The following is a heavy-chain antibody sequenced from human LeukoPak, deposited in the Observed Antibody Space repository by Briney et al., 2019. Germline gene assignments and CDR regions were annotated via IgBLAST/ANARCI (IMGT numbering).Heavy chain of an antibody. CDR1: GSSFNTYY. D-gene: IGHD4-17*01. CDR2: LHTSGSA. Sequence: SETLSLTCSVSGSSFNTYYWSWMRQPAGKGLEWIGRLHTSGSADYSPSLQSRVTISVDMSKKEFALKLTSVTAADTAVYYCARDIVYLIDEDYGWGQGILVTVSS. J-gene: IGHJ4*02. CDR3: ARDIVYLIDEDYG. V-gene: IGHV4-4*07.